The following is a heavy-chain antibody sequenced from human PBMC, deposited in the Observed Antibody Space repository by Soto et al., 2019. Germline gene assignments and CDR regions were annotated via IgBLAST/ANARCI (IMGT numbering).Heavy chain of an antibody. V-gene: IGHV1-69*13. Sequence: SVKVSCKASGGTFSSYAISWVRQAPGQGLEWMGGIIPIFGTANYAQKFQGRVTITADESTSTAYMELSSLRSEDTAVYYCARRASYYGSGSYYGYYYYGMDVWGQGNPGHRLL. CDR1: GGTFSSYA. D-gene: IGHD3-10*01. CDR2: IIPIFGTA. CDR3: ARRASYYGSGSYYGYYYYGMDV. J-gene: IGHJ6*02.